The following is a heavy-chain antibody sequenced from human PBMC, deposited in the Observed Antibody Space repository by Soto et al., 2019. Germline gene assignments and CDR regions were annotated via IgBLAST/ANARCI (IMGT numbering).Heavy chain of an antibody. CDR2: IYYSGST. J-gene: IGHJ4*02. CDR3: ARRTVNIRTFYSGLKTHCFDY. Sequence: SETLSLTCTVSGGSVSSGSYYWSWIRQPPGKGLEWIGYIYYSGSTNYNPSLKSRVTISVDTSKNQFSLKLSSVTAADTAIYYCARRTVNIRTFYSGLKTHCFDYWGQGAPVTVSS. CDR1: GGSVSSGSYY. V-gene: IGHV4-61*01. D-gene: IGHD6-19*01.